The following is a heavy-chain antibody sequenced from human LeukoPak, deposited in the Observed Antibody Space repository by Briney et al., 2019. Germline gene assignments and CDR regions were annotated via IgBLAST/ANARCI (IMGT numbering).Heavy chain of an antibody. CDR3: AKEIFSGLLYIDY. CDR2: ITDAVGST. J-gene: IGHJ4*02. V-gene: IGHV3-23*01. CDR1: GFTFSSCS. Sequence: PGGSLRLSCAASGFTFSSCSISWVRQAPGKGLEWVSAITDAVGSTHYADSVKGRFTISSDNSKNTVYLQMNSLRPEDMAVYYCAKEIFSGLLYIDYWGQGTLVTVSS. D-gene: IGHD5-12*01.